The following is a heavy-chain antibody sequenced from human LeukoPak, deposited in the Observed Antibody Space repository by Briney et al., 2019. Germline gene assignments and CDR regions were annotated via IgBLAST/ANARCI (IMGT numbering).Heavy chain of an antibody. Sequence: GGSLRLSCAASGFSFSSDGMHWVRQPPGKGLEWVAFISNDGSNTYYADSVKGRFTISRDNSKNTISLLINSLRGDDTAVYHCAKDPYYDSSGYYFDYWGQGTLVTVSS. J-gene: IGHJ4*02. D-gene: IGHD3-22*01. CDR3: AKDPYYDSSGYYFDY. V-gene: IGHV3-30*02. CDR1: GFSFSSDG. CDR2: ISNDGSNT.